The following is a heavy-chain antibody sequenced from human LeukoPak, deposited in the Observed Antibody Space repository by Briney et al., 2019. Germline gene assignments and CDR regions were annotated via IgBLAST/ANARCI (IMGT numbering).Heavy chain of an antibody. CDR3: GRAPYYYDSSPIY. V-gene: IGHV4-59*01. D-gene: IGHD3-22*01. J-gene: IGHJ4*02. CDR1: GFTFTNAW. CDR2: IYYTGIT. Sequence: GSLRLSCAASGFTFTNAWMSWVRQSPGKGLEWIGNIYYTGITKYNPSLKSRATMSVDTSKNQFSLKLSSVTAADAAVYYCGRAPYYYDSSPIYWGQGTLVTVSS.